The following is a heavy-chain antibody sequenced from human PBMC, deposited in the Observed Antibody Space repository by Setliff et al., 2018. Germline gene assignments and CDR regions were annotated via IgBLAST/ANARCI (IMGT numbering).Heavy chain of an antibody. CDR1: GYTFTSYD. J-gene: IGHJ4*02. D-gene: IGHD3-3*01. Sequence: ASVKVSCKASGYTFTSYDMNWVRQATGQGLEWMGWMNPNSGNTGYAQKFQGRVTMTRNTSISTAYMELSSLRFEDTAVYYCARAQAWSGGPYYFDNWGQGTLVTVSS. CDR2: MNPNSGNT. CDR3: ARAQAWSGGPYYFDN. V-gene: IGHV1-8*02.